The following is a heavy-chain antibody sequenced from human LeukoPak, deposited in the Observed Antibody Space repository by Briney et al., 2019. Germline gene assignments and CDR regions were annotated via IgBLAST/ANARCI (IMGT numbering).Heavy chain of an antibody. D-gene: IGHD3-22*01. Sequence: ALVKVSCKASGYTFTGYYMHWVRPAPGQGLEWMGWINPNSGGTNYAQKFQGRVTMTRDTSISTAYMELSRPRSDDTAVYYCARDSKIIRYDSSGYYPGYWGLGTLVTVSS. CDR3: ARDSKIIRYDSSGYYPGY. CDR1: GYTFTGYY. J-gene: IGHJ4*02. CDR2: INPNSGGT. V-gene: IGHV1-2*02.